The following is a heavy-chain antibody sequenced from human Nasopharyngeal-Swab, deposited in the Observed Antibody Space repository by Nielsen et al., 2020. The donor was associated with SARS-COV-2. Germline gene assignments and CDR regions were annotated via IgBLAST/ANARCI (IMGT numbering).Heavy chain of an antibody. D-gene: IGHD6-19*01. CDR2: IYYSGST. V-gene: IGHV4-59*01. CDR3: ARDRAWDSSGWDYYYGMDV. Sequence: WIRQPPGKELEWIGYIYYSGSTNYNPSLKSRVTISVDTSKNQFSLKLSSVTAADTAVYYCARDRAWDSSGWDYYYGMDVWGQGTTVTVSS. J-gene: IGHJ6*02.